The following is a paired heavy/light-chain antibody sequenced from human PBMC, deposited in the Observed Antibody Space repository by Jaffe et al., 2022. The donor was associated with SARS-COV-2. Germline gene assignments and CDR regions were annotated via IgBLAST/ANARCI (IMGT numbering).Heavy chain of an antibody. Sequence: QVQLVQSGAEVKEPGASVKVSCKASGYTFTTYGISWVRQAPGQGLEWMAWITPYNGNAFYAQNFQGRVTLTTDTSTNTVYMELRSLRSDDTAVYYCARSPKSKVKTSFWFDPWGQGTLVTVSS. CDR3: ARSPKSKVKTSFWFDP. J-gene: IGHJ5*02. CDR2: ITPYNGNA. D-gene: IGHD4-4*01. CDR1: GYTFTTYG. V-gene: IGHV1-18*01.
Light chain of an antibody. J-gene: IGKJ1*01. CDR1: QNIGNY. V-gene: IGKV1-39*01. Sequence: DIQMTQSPSSLSASVGDRVTITCRASQNIGNYLNWYQQKAGKAPTLLIYSASSLQSGVPSRFSGSGSGSDFSLTISSLQLEDFAVYYCQQSSSSPWTFGQGTKVEIK. CDR2: SAS. CDR3: QQSSSSPWT.